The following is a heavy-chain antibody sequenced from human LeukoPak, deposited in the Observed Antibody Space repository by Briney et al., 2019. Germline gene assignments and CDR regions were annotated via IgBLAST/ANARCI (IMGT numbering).Heavy chain of an antibody. CDR1: RYTSTDYF. CDR3: ARDPIRGDGYNLDY. Sequence: SSVKVSCEASRYTSTDYFMHWVQQAPGQGLDWMGWINSKSCATNYAQKFQGRVTMTRDRSINTAYMELSSLTSDATAVYYCARDPIRGDGYNLDYWGQGTLVTVSS. D-gene: IGHD5-12*01. J-gene: IGHJ4*02. V-gene: IGHV1-2*02. CDR2: INSKSCAT.